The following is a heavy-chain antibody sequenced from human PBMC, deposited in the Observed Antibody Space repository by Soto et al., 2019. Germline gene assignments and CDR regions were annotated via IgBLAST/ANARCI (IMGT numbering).Heavy chain of an antibody. J-gene: IGHJ6*04. CDR2: FIPIFGTA. CDR1: DGIFTTYA. D-gene: IGHD5-12*01. Sequence: LVTVCRIHYDGIFTTYAGNCVRQGPDQGPVWMGAFIPIFGTATYAQKFQGRVTITADESTSTAYMELRSLRSEDAAVYYCASAVQKSGYDYYLGPDYYYYGMDVWGKGTAVTVAS. V-gene: IGHV1-69*13. CDR3: ASAVQKSGYDYYLGPDYYYYGMDV.